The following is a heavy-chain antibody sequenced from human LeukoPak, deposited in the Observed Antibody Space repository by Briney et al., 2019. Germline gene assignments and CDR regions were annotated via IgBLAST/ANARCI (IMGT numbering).Heavy chain of an antibody. CDR2: INPNSGGT. CDR1: GYTFTGYY. Sequence: ASVKVSCKASGYTFTGYYMHWVRQAPGQGLEWMGWINPNSGGTNYAQKFQGRVTMTRDTSISTAYMELSRLRSDDTAVYYCARGWGHCSSSSCLKPHYYYYYMDVWGKGTTVTVSS. D-gene: IGHD2-2*01. V-gene: IGHV1-2*02. CDR3: ARGWGHCSSSSCLKPHYYYYYMDV. J-gene: IGHJ6*03.